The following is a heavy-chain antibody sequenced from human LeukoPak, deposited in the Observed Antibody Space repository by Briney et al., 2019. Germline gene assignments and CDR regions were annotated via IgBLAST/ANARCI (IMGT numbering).Heavy chain of an antibody. V-gene: IGHV4-34*01. J-gene: IGHJ3*02. CDR2: INHSGST. D-gene: IGHD3-22*01. Sequence: PSETLSLTCAVHGGSFSGYYWSSIRQPPGKGLEWIGEINHSGSTNYNPSLKSRVTISVDTSKNQFSLKLSSVTAADTAVYYCARVCYDSSGFDAFDIWGQGTMVTVSS. CDR3: ARVCYDSSGFDAFDI. CDR1: GGSFSGYY.